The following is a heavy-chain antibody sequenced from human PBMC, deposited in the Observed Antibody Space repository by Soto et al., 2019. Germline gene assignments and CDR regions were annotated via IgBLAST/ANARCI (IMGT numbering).Heavy chain of an antibody. CDR1: GFRFSSYG. Sequence: QVQLVESGGGVVQPGRSLRLSCAASGFRFSSYGMNWVRQSPGKGLEWVAVIWYDGSNKFYGNSVKGRFTISRDNSRKTLYLQMNRLRDEHTAFYYCATGGKDDSVKGGFDNWGQGTLVTVSS. CDR3: ATGGKDDSVKGGFDN. J-gene: IGHJ4*02. V-gene: IGHV3-33*01. D-gene: IGHD3-22*01. CDR2: IWYDGSNK.